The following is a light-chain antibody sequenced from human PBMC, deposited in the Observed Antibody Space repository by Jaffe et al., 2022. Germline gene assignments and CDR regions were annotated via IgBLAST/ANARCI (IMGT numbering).Light chain of an antibody. V-gene: IGKV3-11*01. J-gene: IGKJ2*03. CDR3: QQRSNWPR. Sequence: EIVLTQSPATLSLSPGERATLSCRASQSVSSYLAWYQQKSGQAPRLLIYDASNRATGIPARFSGSGSGTDFTLTISSLEPEDFAVYYCQQRSNWPRFGQGTKLEIK. CDR1: QSVSSY. CDR2: DAS.